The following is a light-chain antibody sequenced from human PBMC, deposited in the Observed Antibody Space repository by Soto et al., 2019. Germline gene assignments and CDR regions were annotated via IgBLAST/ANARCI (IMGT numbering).Light chain of an antibody. CDR2: DNN. CDR3: GTWDSSLSAYV. CDR1: SSNIGNNY. J-gene: IGLJ1*01. V-gene: IGLV1-51*01. Sequence: QSVLTQPPSVSAAPGQKVTISCSGSSSNIGNNYVSWYQQLPGTAPKLLIYDNNKRPSGIPDRFSGSKSCTSATLGITGLQTGDEADYYCGTWDSSLSAYVFGTGTKVTVL.